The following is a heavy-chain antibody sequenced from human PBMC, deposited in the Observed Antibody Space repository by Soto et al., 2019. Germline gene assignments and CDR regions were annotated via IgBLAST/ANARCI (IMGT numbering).Heavy chain of an antibody. CDR2: ISGSGLNI. Sequence: PGGSLTLSCAASGLFIRRYVLNWVRQAPGKGLEWVSGISGSGLNIDYADSVKGRFYISRDNAKNTVYLHMNSLRAEGTAVYYCARDGGYSYGPFDYWGQGTLVTVSS. V-gene: IGHV3-23*01. CDR1: GLFIRRYV. J-gene: IGHJ4*02. D-gene: IGHD5-18*01. CDR3: ARDGGYSYGPFDY.